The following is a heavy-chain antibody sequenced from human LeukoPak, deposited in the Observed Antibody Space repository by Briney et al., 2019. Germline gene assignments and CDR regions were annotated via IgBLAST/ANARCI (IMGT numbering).Heavy chain of an antibody. CDR1: GYTFTSYG. CDR3: ARGVRYFDWLLYSDYYYYGMDV. J-gene: IGHJ6*02. D-gene: IGHD3-9*01. V-gene: IGHV1-18*01. Sequence: ASVKVSCKASGYTFTSYGISWGRQAPGQGLEWMGWISAYNGNTNYAQKLQGRVTMTTDTSTSTAYMELRSLRSDDTAVYYCARGVRYFDWLLYSDYYYYGMDVWGQGTTVTVSS. CDR2: ISAYNGNT.